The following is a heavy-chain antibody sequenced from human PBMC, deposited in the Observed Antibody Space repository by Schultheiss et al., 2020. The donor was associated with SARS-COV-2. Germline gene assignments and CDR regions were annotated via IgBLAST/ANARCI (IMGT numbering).Heavy chain of an antibody. D-gene: IGHD1-14*01. Sequence: GESLKISCAASGFTFSSYAMSWVRQAPGKGLEWVSAISGSGGSTYYADSVKGRFTISRDNSKNTLYLQMNSLRAEDTAVYYCAKAGHFAPPYDYWGQGTLVTVSS. CDR1: GFTFSSYA. CDR2: ISGSGGST. CDR3: AKAGHFAPPYDY. J-gene: IGHJ4*02. V-gene: IGHV3-23*01.